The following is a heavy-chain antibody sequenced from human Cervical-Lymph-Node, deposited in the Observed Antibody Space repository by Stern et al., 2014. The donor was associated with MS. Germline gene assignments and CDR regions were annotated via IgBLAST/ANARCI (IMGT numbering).Heavy chain of an antibody. V-gene: IGHV3-33*01. CDR3: ARSSSPSPYYYYGMDV. CDR1: GFTFSSYG. J-gene: IGHJ6*02. Sequence: VQLVESGGGVVQAGRSLRLSCAASGFTFSSYGMHWVRQAPGKGLEWVAVIWYDGSNKYYADSVKGRFTISRDNSKNTLYLQMNSLRAEDTAVYYCARSSSPSPYYYYGMDVWGQGTTVTVSS. D-gene: IGHD6-13*01. CDR2: IWYDGSNK.